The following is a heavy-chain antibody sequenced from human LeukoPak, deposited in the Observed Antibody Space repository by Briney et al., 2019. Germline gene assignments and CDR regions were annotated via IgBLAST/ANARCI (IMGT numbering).Heavy chain of an antibody. Sequence: GGSLRLSCAASGFTFSSYWMHGIRQAPGKGLEWVAFIRYDGSNKYYADSVKGRFTISRDNSKNTLYLQMNSLRAEDTAVYYCAKDGVEKYYHSSCSPFDYWVQGTLVTVSS. CDR1: GFTFSSYW. J-gene: IGHJ4*02. CDR2: IRYDGSNK. D-gene: IGHD3-22*01. CDR3: AKDGVEKYYHSSCSPFDY. V-gene: IGHV3-30*02.